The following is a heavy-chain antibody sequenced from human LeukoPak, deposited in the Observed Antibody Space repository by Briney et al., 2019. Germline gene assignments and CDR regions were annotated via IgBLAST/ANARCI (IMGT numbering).Heavy chain of an antibody. CDR2: ISAYNGNT. CDR3: AREYSGYDPAPIQYWFDP. Sequence: ASVNVSCKASGYAFTSYGISWVRRAAGQGLEWMGWISAYNGNTNYAQKLQGRVTMTTDTSTSTAYMELRSLRSDDTAVYYCAREYSGYDPAPIQYWFDPWGQGTLVTVSS. J-gene: IGHJ5*02. V-gene: IGHV1-18*01. D-gene: IGHD5-12*01. CDR1: GYAFTSYG.